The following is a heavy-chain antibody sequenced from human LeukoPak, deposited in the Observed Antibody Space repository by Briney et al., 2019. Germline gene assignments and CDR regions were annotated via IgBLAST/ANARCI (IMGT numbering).Heavy chain of an antibody. CDR3: ARSIAAAGTSRYFDL. V-gene: IGHV4-39*07. J-gene: IGHJ2*01. Sequence: SETLSLTCTVSGGSISSSSYYWGWIRQPPGKGLEWIGSIYYSGSTYYNPSLKSRVTISVDTSKNQFSLKLSSVTAADTAVYYCARSIAAAGTSRYFDLWGRGTLVTVSS. CDR2: IYYSGST. CDR1: GGSISSSSYY. D-gene: IGHD6-13*01.